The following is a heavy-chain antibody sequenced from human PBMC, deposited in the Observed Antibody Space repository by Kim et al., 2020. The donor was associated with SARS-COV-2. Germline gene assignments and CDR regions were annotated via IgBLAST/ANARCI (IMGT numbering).Heavy chain of an antibody. CDR3: VHNIAAADKSVSYYYGRDV. V-gene: IGHV2-5*02. J-gene: IGHJ6*02. D-gene: IGHD6-13*01. CDR1: GFSLSTSGVG. CDR2: IYWDDDK. Sequence: SGPTLVNPTQTLTLTCTFSGFSLSTSGVGVGWIRQPPGKALEWLALIYWDDDKRYSPSLKSRLTITKDTSKNQVVLTMTNMDPVDTATYYCVHNIAAADKSVSYYYGRDVWGQGTTVTVSS.